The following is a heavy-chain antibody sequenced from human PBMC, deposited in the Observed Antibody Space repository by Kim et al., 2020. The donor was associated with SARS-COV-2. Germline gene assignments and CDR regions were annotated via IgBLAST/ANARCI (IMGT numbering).Heavy chain of an antibody. CDR2: ISGSGGST. CDR1: GFTFSSYA. J-gene: IGHJ6*03. V-gene: IGHV3-23*01. Sequence: GGSLRLSCAASGFTFSSYAMSWVRQAPGKGLEWVSAISGSGGSTYYADSVKGRFTISRDNSKNTLYLQMNSLRAEDTAVYYCAKDPSSGWFYYYYMDVWGKGTTVTVSS. CDR3: AKDPSSGWFYYYYMDV. D-gene: IGHD6-19*01.